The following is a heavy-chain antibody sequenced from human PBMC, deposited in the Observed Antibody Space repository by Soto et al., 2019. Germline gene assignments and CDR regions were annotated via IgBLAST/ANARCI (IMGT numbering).Heavy chain of an antibody. CDR1: GGSISSGVYS. CDR2: IYHSGST. J-gene: IGHJ5*02. D-gene: IGHD1-26*01. V-gene: IGHV4-30-2*01. CDR3: ASRPSGSGFDP. Sequence: QLQLQESGSGLVKPSQTLSLTCAVSGGSISSGVYSWIWIRQPPGKGLEWIGYIYHSGSTYYSPSLKSLVTISVDRSKNQFSLKLSSVTAADTAVYYCASRPSGSGFDPWGQGTLVTVSS.